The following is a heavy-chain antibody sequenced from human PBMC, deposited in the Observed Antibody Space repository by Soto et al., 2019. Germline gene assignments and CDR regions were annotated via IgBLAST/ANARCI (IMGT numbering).Heavy chain of an antibody. CDR3: ASEGTGPFDY. CDR2: ISYDGNNQ. D-gene: IGHD1-1*01. CDR1: GFTFNNYA. J-gene: IGHJ4*02. Sequence: GGSLRLSCAASGFTFNNYAMNWVRQAPGKGLEWVAVISYDGNNQYYADSVKGRFTISRDNSKNTLYLQMNSLRADDTAVYYCASEGTGPFDYWGQGTLVTVSS. V-gene: IGHV3-30-3*01.